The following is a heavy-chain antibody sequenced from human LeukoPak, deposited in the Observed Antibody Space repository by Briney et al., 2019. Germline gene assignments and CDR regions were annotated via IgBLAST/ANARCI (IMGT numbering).Heavy chain of an antibody. CDR2: ISSSSSYL. D-gene: IGHD2-15*01. V-gene: IGHV3-21*01. CDR1: GFTFSSYS. CDR3: ARDSRRCSGGSCYPDY. J-gene: IGHJ4*02. Sequence: PGGALILSCAASGFTFSSYSMNWVRQAPGKGLEWVSSISSSSSYLYYADSVKGRFTISRDNAKNSLYLQMNSLRAEDTAVYYCARDSRRCSGGSCYPDYWGQGTLVTVSS.